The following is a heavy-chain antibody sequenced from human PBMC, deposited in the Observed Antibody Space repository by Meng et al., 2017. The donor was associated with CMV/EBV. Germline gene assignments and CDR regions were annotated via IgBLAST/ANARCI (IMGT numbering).Heavy chain of an antibody. CDR3: AKDRGSYYDY. Sequence: GESLKISCAASGFTFSSYWMHWVRQAPGKGLEWVSVIYSGGSSTYYADSVKGRFTISRDNSKNTLYLQMNSLRAEDTAVYYCAKDRGSYYDYWGQGTLVTVSS. CDR2: IYSGGSST. V-gene: IGHV3-23*03. CDR1: GFTFSSYW. D-gene: IGHD1-26*01. J-gene: IGHJ4*02.